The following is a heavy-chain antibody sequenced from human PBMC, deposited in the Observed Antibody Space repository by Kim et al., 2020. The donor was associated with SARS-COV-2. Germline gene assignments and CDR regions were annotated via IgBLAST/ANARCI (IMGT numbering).Heavy chain of an antibody. Sequence: SETLSLTCTVSGYSISSGYYWGWIRQPPGKGLEWIGSIYHSGSTYYNPSLKSRVTISVDTSKNQFSLKLSSVTAADTAVYYCAREGTISSSWYRGGEINWFDPWGQGTLVTVSS. V-gene: IGHV4-38-2*02. CDR3: AREGTISSSWYRGGEINWFDP. CDR2: IYHSGST. CDR1: GYSISSGYY. D-gene: IGHD6-13*01. J-gene: IGHJ5*02.